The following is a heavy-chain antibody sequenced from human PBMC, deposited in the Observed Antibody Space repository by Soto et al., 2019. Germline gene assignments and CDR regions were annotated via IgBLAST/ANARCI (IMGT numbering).Heavy chain of an antibody. J-gene: IGHJ6*02. CDR2: ISYDGSNK. CDR3: AKDVGYDFWSGYYTGVTYYGIYV. CDR1: GFTFSSYG. D-gene: IGHD3-3*01. Sequence: PGGSLRISCSASGFTFSSYGMHWVRQAPGKGLEWVAVISYDGSNKYYADSVKGRFTISRDNSKNTLYLQMNSLRAEDTAVYYCAKDVGYDFWSGYYTGVTYYGIYVRSQRATVPVSS. V-gene: IGHV3-30*18.